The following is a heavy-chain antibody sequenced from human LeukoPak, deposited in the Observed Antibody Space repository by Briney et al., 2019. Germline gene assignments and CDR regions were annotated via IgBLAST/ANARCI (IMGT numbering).Heavy chain of an antibody. Sequence: GGSLRLSCAAPGFTFSSYWMSWVRQAPGKGLEWVANIKQEGSEKYYVDSVKGRFTISRDNAKNSLYLQMNSLRAEDTAVYYCARVPYSSRFDYWGQGTLVTVSS. CDR3: ARVPYSSRFDY. CDR2: IKQEGSEK. CDR1: GFTFSSYW. D-gene: IGHD6-13*01. J-gene: IGHJ4*02. V-gene: IGHV3-7*01.